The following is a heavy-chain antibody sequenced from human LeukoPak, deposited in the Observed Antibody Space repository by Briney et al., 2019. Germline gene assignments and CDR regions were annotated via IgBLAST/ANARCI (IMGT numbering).Heavy chain of an antibody. J-gene: IGHJ4*02. V-gene: IGHV3-48*01. Sequence: GGSLRLSCAVSGFTFSSYKMYWVRPAPGKGLEWVSAISGDSSTIYYADSMKGRFIISRDNAKNSLFLQMNSLRAEDTAVYYCAREKADNDLDYWGQGTLVTVSS. CDR2: ISGDSSTI. D-gene: IGHD3-3*01. CDR1: GFTFSSYK. CDR3: AREKADNDLDY.